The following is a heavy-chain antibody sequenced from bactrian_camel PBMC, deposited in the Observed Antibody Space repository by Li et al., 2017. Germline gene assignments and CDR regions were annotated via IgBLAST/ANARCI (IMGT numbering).Heavy chain of an antibody. CDR2: IFTGSGST. Sequence: DVQLVESGGGSVQAGGSLRLSCAVSGRTIGTWSRYCMGWFREAPGQTREWVASIFTGSGSTYYADSVKGRFTVSQGNAMNTVYLQMNDLKPEDTGIYYCVRSRGAVPRPASFAIYTDKDASGGQGTQVTVS. J-gene: IGHJ6*01. D-gene: IGHD1*01. CDR1: GRTIGTWSRYC. CDR3: VRSRGAVPRPASFAIYTDKDAS. V-gene: IGHV3S40*01.